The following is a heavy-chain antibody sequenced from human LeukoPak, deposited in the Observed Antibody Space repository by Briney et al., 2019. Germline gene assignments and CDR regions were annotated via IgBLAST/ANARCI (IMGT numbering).Heavy chain of an antibody. Sequence: GGSLRLSCAGSGFTFSSHGMHWVRQAPGKGLEWVAVISYEGSNKYYADSVKGRFTISRDNSKKTVYLHMNSLRAEDTAVYFCAKDRESGGYDILTGYDYFDFWGQGTLVTVSS. D-gene: IGHD3-9*01. CDR2: ISYEGSNK. CDR1: GFTFSSHG. V-gene: IGHV3-30*18. CDR3: AKDRESGGYDILTGYDYFDF. J-gene: IGHJ4*02.